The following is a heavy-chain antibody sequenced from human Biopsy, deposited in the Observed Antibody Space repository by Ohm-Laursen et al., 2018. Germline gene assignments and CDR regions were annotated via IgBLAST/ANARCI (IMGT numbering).Heavy chain of an antibody. CDR1: GGSFSGYD. J-gene: IGHJ3*01. D-gene: IGHD4/OR15-4a*01. CDR2: FSHTGTT. CDR3: ARGPYGDNAGAFDV. V-gene: IGHV4-34*01. Sequence: SDTLSLTCAVDGGSFSGYDWTWIRQPPGKGLEWVGEFSHTGTTIYNPSLKSRLTIPVDKSKNHFPLRLTSVTAADTATYFCARGPYGDNAGAFDVWGQGTVVTVSS.